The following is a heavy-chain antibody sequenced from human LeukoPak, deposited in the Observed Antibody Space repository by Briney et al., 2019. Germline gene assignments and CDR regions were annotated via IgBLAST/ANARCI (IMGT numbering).Heavy chain of an antibody. CDR2: INHSGST. J-gene: IGHJ6*02. V-gene: IGHV4-34*01. CDR3: ARLNEAYYYYGMDV. Sequence: SETLSLTCAVYGGSFSGYYWSWIRQPPGKGLEWIGEINHSGSTNYNPSLKSRVTISVDTSKNQFSLKLSSVTAAGTAVYYCARLNEAYYYYGMDVWGQGTTVTVSS. CDR1: GGSFSGYY.